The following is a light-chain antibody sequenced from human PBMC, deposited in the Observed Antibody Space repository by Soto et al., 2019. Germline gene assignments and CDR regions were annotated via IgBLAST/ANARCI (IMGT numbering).Light chain of an antibody. V-gene: IGLV7-46*01. CDR3: LLSYNGPYV. CDR2: DTT. J-gene: IGLJ1*01. Sequence: QAVVTQDTSLTVSPGGTVTLTCVSSTGAVTNGHYPYWFQQKPGQAPRTLIYDTTNRHSWTPARFSGSLLGGKAALTLSGAQPEDEAEYYCLLSYNGPYVFGTGTKVTVL. CDR1: TGAVTNGHY.